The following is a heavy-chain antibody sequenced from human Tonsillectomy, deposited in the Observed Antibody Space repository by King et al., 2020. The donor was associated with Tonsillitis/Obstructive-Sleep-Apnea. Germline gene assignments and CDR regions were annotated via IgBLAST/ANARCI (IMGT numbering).Heavy chain of an antibody. D-gene: IGHD2-2*02. V-gene: IGHV3-48*02. CDR2: ISSVSSTI. J-gene: IGHJ6*03. CDR3: ARGGYCSSTSCYMDDYYYFYMDV. Sequence: VQLVESGGGLVQPGGSLRLSCAASGFTFSSYSMNWARQAPGKGREWVSYISSVSSTIYYADSVKGRFTISRDNAKNSLYLQVNSLRDEDTAVYYCARGGYCSSTSCYMDDYYYFYMDVWGRGTTVTVSS. CDR1: GFTFSSYS.